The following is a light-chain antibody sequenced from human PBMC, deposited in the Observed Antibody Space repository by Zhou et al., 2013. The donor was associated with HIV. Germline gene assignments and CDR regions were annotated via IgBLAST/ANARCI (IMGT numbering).Light chain of an antibody. CDR3: QQYSSFPRT. J-gene: IGKJ1*01. Sequence: DIQMTQSPSSVSASVGDRVTITCRASQDISTWLAWYQQKSGKAPELLIYGASSLQSGVPSRFSGSGSGTDFTLTISCLQSEDFATYYCQQYSSFPRTFGQGTKVEIK. CDR1: QDISTW. V-gene: IGKV1-12*01. CDR2: GAS.